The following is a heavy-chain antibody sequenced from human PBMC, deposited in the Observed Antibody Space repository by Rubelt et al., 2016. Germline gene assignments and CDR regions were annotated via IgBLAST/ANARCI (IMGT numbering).Heavy chain of an antibody. D-gene: IGHD1-7*01. J-gene: IGHJ4*02. CDR3: ARAGGEDWNYAGD. Sequence: QVHLVQSGAEVKKPGASVKVSCKASGYTFTSYYMHCVRQAPGQGLEWMGGIIPIFGTANCADEFQGRVTITAEGSRGTACIGLGSLRSEETAVYYCARAGGEDWNYAGDWGQGTLVTVCS. V-gene: IGHV1-69*01. CDR2: IIPIFGTA. CDR1: GYTFTSYY.